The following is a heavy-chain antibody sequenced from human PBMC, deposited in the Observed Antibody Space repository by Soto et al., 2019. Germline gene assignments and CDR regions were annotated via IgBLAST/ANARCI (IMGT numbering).Heavy chain of an antibody. D-gene: IGHD3-3*02. V-gene: IGHV2-5*02. Sequence: SGPTLFNPTQSLPLTCTVSGFSLSGAGVGVGWIRQPPGKALEWLALIYWDDDQRYSPSLKTRLTITKDTSKNQVVLTMTNMDPVDTATYYCAHAFGGTSWPNDAFDIWGQGTVVT. CDR3: AHAFGGTSWPNDAFDI. J-gene: IGHJ3*02. CDR1: GFSLSGAGVG. CDR2: IYWDDDQ.